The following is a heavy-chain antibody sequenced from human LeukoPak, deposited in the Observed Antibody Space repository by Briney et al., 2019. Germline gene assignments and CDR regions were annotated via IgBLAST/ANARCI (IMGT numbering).Heavy chain of an antibody. D-gene: IGHD6-19*01. CDR3: ARGAVAAPFYFDY. Sequence: SETLSLTCTVSGGSVSSGSYYWSWIRQPPGKGLEWIGYIYYSGSTNYNPSLKSRVTISVDTSKNQFSLKLSSVTAADTAVYYCARGAVAAPFYFDYWGQGTLVTVSS. J-gene: IGHJ4*02. CDR1: GGSVSSGSYY. CDR2: IYYSGST. V-gene: IGHV4-61*01.